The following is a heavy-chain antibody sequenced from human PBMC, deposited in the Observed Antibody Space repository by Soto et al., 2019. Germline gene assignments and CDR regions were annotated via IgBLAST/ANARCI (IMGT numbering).Heavy chain of an antibody. CDR2: INHSGST. D-gene: IGHD3-22*01. CDR1: GGSFSGYY. Sequence: QVQLQQWGAGLLKPSETLSLTCAVYGGSFSGYYWSWIRQPPGKGLEWIGEINHSGSTNYNPSLKSRVTISVDTSKNQFSLKLSSVTAADTAVYYCARGGDYYGSSGYADYWGQGTLVTVSS. J-gene: IGHJ4*02. V-gene: IGHV4-34*01. CDR3: ARGGDYYGSSGYADY.